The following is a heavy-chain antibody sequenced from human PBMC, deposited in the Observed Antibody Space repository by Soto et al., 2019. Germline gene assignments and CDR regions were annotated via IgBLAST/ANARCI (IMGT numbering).Heavy chain of an antibody. J-gene: IGHJ4*02. Sequence: QVQLVQSGAEVENPGASVKVSCKASGYTFSNFGINWVRQAPGQGLEWMGWITPYNGNANYAQKYQDRLTVTTDTSANTAYWELRIMGSDDTSVYFSARAPMYSGASPGYWGQGTLVTVSS. CDR2: ITPYNGNA. CDR1: GYTFSNFG. D-gene: IGHD1-26*01. CDR3: ARAPMYSGASPGY. V-gene: IGHV1-18*04.